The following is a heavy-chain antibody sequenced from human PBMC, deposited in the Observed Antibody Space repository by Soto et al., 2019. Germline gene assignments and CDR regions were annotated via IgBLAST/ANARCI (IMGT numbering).Heavy chain of an antibody. V-gene: IGHV1-24*01. Sequence: ASVKVSCKVSGYTLTELSMHWVRQAPGKGLEWMGGFDPEDGETIYAQKFQGRVTMTEDTSTDTAYMELSSLRSEDTAVYYCATGGSSSWYAVYDYWGQGTLVTVSS. CDR3: ATGGSSSWYAVYDY. J-gene: IGHJ4*02. CDR1: GYTLTELS. D-gene: IGHD6-13*01. CDR2: FDPEDGET.